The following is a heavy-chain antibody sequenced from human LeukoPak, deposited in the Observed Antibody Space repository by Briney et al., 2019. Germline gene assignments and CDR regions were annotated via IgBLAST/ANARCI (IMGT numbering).Heavy chain of an antibody. CDR2: INPNSGGT. J-gene: IGHJ5*02. V-gene: IGHV1-2*02. D-gene: IGHD2-2*02. Sequence: ASVKVSCKASGYTFTGYYIHWVRQAPGQGLEWMGWINPNSGGTNYAQKFQGRVTMTRDTSISTAYMELSRLRSDDTAVYYCARDFCSTSCYTYWFDPWGQGTLVTVSS. CDR1: GYTFTGYY. CDR3: ARDFCSTSCYTYWFDP.